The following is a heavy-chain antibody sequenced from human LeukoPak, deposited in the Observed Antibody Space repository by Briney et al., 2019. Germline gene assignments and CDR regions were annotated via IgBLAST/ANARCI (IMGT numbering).Heavy chain of an antibody. Sequence: PGGTLRLSCAASGFSGFTFSHYGMSWVRQAPGKGLEWVSGINWNGGSTGYADSVKGRFTISRDNAKNSLYLQMNSLRAEDTALYYCASGGIYYGAAFDFWGQGTLVTVSS. CDR1: GFSGFTFSHYG. D-gene: IGHD1-26*01. V-gene: IGHV3-20*04. CDR2: INWNGGST. CDR3: ASGGIYYGAAFDF. J-gene: IGHJ4*02.